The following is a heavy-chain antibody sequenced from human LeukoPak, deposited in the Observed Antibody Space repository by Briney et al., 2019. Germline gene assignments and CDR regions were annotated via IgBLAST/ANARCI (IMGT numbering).Heavy chain of an antibody. Sequence: PSQTLSLTCAVYGGSFSGYYWSWIRQPPGKGLEWIGEINHSGSTNYIPSLKSRVTISVDTSKNQFSLRLSSVTAADTAVYYCARGRRGWLIDYWGQGTLVTVSS. J-gene: IGHJ4*02. CDR3: ARGRRGWLIDY. CDR1: GGSFSGYY. CDR2: INHSGST. D-gene: IGHD6-19*01. V-gene: IGHV4-34*01.